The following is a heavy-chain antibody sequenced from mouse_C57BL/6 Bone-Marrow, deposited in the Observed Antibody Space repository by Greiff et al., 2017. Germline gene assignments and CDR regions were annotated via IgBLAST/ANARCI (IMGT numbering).Heavy chain of an antibody. CDR1: GYSFTSCYY. CDR2: IRYDGSN. V-gene: IGHV3-6*01. J-gene: IGHJ4*01. CDR3: ELYGNYAMDY. D-gene: IGHD2-1*01. Sequence: EVKLMESGPGLVKPSQSLSLTCSVTGYSFTSCYYWNWIRQFPGNKLEWMGYIRYDGSNNYNPSLKNRISITRDTSKNQFFLKLNAVTTEDSATYYCELYGNYAMDYWGQGTSVTVSS.